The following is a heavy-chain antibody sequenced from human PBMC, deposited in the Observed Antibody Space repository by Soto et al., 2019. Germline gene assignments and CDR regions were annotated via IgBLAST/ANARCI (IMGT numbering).Heavy chain of an antibody. D-gene: IGHD3-9*01. J-gene: IGHJ6*02. CDR3: ARGRHILTGYYRDLNYGMDV. V-gene: IGHV4-31*03. CDR1: GGSISSDGYY. Sequence: SDTLSLTCTVSGGSISSDGYYWNWIRQHPWKGLEWIGYIYYSGSTYYNPSLKSRVTISVDTSKNQFSLKLSSVTAADTAVYYCARGRHILTGYYRDLNYGMDVWGQGTTVT. CDR2: IYYSGST.